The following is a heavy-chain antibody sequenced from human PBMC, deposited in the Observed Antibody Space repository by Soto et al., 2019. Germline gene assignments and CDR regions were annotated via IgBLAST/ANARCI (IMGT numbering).Heavy chain of an antibody. CDR3: ASIKLTRPRITVFGGVNGYYYMDV. V-gene: IGHV1-8*01. J-gene: IGHJ6*03. D-gene: IGHD3-3*01. CDR2: MNPNSGNT. CDR1: GYTFTSYD. Sequence: QVQLVQSGAEVKKPGASVKVSCKASGYTFTSYDINWVRQATGQGLEWMGWMNPNSGNTGYAQKFRGRVTMTRNTSTRTAYLELRSLGSEDTAVYYCASIKLTRPRITVFGGVNGYYYMDVWGKGTTVTVSS.